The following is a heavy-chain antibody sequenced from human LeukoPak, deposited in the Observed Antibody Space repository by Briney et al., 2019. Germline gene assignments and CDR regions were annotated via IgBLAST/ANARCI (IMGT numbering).Heavy chain of an antibody. CDR2: IRYDGSNK. CDR3: AKGSKAVLFTRDHYMDV. V-gene: IGHV3-30*02. CDR1: GFTFSSYD. D-gene: IGHD6-19*01. J-gene: IGHJ6*03. Sequence: GGSLRLSCAASGFTFSSYDIHWVRQAPGKGLERVAFIRYDGSNKYYADSVRGRFTISRDNSKNTLYLHMNSLRAEDTAVYFCAKGSKAVLFTRDHYMDVWGKGTTVTISS.